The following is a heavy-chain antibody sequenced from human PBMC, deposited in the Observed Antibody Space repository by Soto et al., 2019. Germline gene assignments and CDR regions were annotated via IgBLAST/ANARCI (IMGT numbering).Heavy chain of an antibody. Sequence: VKVSCKASGFTFTSSAFQWVRQARGQRLEWIGWIAVGSGYTNYAQRFQDRVTLTRDMSTATTYMELSRLTSEDTAIYYCAADATAWQQMVPSDYWGQGTLVTVSS. J-gene: IGHJ4*02. D-gene: IGHD2-8*01. CDR1: GFTFTSSA. CDR2: IAVGSGYT. V-gene: IGHV1-58*01. CDR3: AADATAWQQMVPSDY.